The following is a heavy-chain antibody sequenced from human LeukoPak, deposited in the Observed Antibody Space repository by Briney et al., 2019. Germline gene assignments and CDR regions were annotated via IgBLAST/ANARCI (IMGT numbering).Heavy chain of an antibody. CDR1: GFTFSNYA. V-gene: IGHV3-23*01. CDR3: AKAISGSYFY. D-gene: IGHD3-10*01. CDR2: ISGSGGGNT. Sequence: GGSLRLSCAASGFTFSNYAMSWVRQAPGKGLQWVSGISGSGGGNTYYADSVKGRFTISRDNSKNTLYLQMNSLRAEDTALYYCAKAISGSYFYWGQGTLVTVSS. J-gene: IGHJ4*02.